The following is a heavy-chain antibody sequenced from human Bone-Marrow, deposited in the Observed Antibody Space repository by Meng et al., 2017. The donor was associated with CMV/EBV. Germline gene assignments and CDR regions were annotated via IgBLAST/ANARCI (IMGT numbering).Heavy chain of an antibody. Sequence: SQTLSLTCAVYGGSFSTYYWSWIRQPPGKGLEWIGSIYYSGSTYYNPSLKSRVTISVDTSKNQFSLKLSSVTAADTAVYYCARDLIVATPDCWGQGTLVTVSS. V-gene: IGHV4-34*01. CDR1: GGSFSTYY. CDR3: ARDLIVATPDC. D-gene: IGHD5-12*01. CDR2: IYYSGST. J-gene: IGHJ4*02.